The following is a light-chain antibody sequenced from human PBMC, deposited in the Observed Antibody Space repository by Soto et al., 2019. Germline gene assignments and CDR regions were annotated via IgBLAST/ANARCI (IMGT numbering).Light chain of an antibody. CDR3: QQYNSYTWT. CDR2: AAS. Sequence: QMTQSPSSVSASVGDRVTITCRASQGINSWLAWYQQKPGRAPKLLIYAASILQSGVPSRFSGSASGTDFTLTITSLQPDDFATYYCQQYNSYTWTFGQGTKVDIK. J-gene: IGKJ1*01. V-gene: IGKV1D-12*01. CDR1: QGINSW.